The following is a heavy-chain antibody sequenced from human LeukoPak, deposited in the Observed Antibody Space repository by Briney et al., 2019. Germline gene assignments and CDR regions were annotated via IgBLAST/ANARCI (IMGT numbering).Heavy chain of an antibody. CDR3: ARDMEEQWPSDAVDI. D-gene: IGHD6-19*01. Sequence: GGSLRLSCAASGFTFSSYSMNWVRQAPGKGLEWVSSISSSSSYIYYADSVKGRFTISRDNAKNSLYLQMNSLRAEDTAVYYCARDMEEQWPSDAVDIWGQGTMVTVSS. J-gene: IGHJ3*02. CDR2: ISSSSSYI. V-gene: IGHV3-21*01. CDR1: GFTFSSYS.